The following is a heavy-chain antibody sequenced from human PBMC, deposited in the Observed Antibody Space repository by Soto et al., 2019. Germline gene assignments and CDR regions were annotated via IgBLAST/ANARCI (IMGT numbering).Heavy chain of an antibody. Sequence: QVQLVQSGAEVKKPGASVKVSCKASGYTFTSYGISWVRQAPGQGLEWMGWISAYNGNTNYAQKLQGRVTMTTDTSTSTAYMELRSLRSDDTAAYYCARRFTPIVGATHDYYYGMDVWGQGTTVTVSS. D-gene: IGHD1-26*01. CDR1: GYTFTSYG. J-gene: IGHJ6*02. CDR3: ARRFTPIVGATHDYYYGMDV. V-gene: IGHV1-18*04. CDR2: ISAYNGNT.